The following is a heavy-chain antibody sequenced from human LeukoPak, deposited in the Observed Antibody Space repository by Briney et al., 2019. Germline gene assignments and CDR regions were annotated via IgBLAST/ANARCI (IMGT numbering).Heavy chain of an antibody. V-gene: IGHV3-30-3*01. J-gene: IGHJ4*02. CDR2: ISYDGSNK. Sequence: PGGSLRLSCAASGFTFSSYAMHWVRQAPGKGLEWVAVISYDGSNKYYADSVKGRFTISRDNSKNTLYLQMNSLRAEDTAVYYCARDTRVVAVAGSFDYWGQGTLVTVSS. CDR1: GFTFSSYA. CDR3: ARDTRVVAVAGSFDY. D-gene: IGHD6-19*01.